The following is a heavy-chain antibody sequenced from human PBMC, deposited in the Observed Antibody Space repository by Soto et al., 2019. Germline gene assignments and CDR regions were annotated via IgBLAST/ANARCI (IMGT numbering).Heavy chain of an antibody. CDR1: GGSISRGAYY. D-gene: IGHD3-10*02. CDR2: IYYSGNT. J-gene: IGHJ4*02. Sequence: PSETLSLTCTVSGGSISRGAYYWSWIRHHPGKGLEWIGYIYYSGNTYYSPSLKSRVTISLDTSKSQFSLNLSSVTAADTAVYYCARCSGSYDAHYWGQGIQVTVSS. CDR3: ARCSGSYDAHY. V-gene: IGHV4-31*03.